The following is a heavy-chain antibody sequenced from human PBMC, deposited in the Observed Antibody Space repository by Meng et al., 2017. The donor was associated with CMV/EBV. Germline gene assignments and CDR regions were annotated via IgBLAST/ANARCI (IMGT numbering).Heavy chain of an antibody. D-gene: IGHD2-2*01. CDR2: INPNSGGT. J-gene: IGHJ5*02. CDR3: ARAQYCSSTSCYEGNDWFDP. V-gene: IGHV1-2*02. Sequence: ASVKVSCKASGGTFSSYYMHWVRQAPGQGLEWMGWINPNSGGTNYAQKFQGRVTMTRDTSISTAYMELSRLRSDDTAVYYCARAQYCSSTSCYEGNDWFDPWGQGTLVTVSS. CDR1: GGTFSSYY.